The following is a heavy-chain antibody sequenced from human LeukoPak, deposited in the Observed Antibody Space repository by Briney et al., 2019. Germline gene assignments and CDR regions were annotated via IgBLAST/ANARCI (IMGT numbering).Heavy chain of an antibody. Sequence: GGSLRLSCAASGFTFSIYWMSWVRQAPGKGLEWVANIKPDGSEEYYVDSVKGRFTISRDNVKNSLYLQMNSLRAEDAAVYYCAKSYYGGWGQGTLVTVSS. D-gene: IGHD3-10*01. CDR1: GFTFSIYW. CDR2: IKPDGSEE. J-gene: IGHJ4*02. CDR3: AKSYYGG. V-gene: IGHV3-7*01.